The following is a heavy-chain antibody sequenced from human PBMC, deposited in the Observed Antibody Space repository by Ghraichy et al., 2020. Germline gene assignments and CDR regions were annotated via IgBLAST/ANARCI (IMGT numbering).Heavy chain of an antibody. Sequence: GESLNISCKGSGYSFTTYWIVWVRQMPGKGLEWMGIIYPADSDTRYSPSFQGQVTISADKSISTAYLQWSSLKASDTAMYYCARAEGGSYYQSDYWGQGTLVTVSS. V-gene: IGHV5-51*01. CDR1: GYSFTTYW. D-gene: IGHD1-26*01. CDR2: IYPADSDT. J-gene: IGHJ4*02. CDR3: ARAEGGSYYQSDY.